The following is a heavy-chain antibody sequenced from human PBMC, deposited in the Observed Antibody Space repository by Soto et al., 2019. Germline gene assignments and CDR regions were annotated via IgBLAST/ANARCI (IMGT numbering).Heavy chain of an antibody. D-gene: IGHD3-3*01. CDR2: ISAYNGNT. CDR1: GGTFSSYA. Sequence: ASVKVSCKASGGTFSSYAISWVRQAPGQGLEWMGWISAYNGNTNYAQKLQGRVTMTTDTSTSTAYMELRSLRSDDTAVYYCARYYDFWSGYYSPSVFDYWGQGTLVTVSS. J-gene: IGHJ4*02. V-gene: IGHV1-18*01. CDR3: ARYYDFWSGYYSPSVFDY.